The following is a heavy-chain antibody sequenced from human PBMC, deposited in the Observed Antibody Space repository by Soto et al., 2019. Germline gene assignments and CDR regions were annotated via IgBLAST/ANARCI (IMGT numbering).Heavy chain of an antibody. CDR3: ARVERGTVTTVVDAFDI. V-gene: IGHV4-34*01. J-gene: IGHJ3*02. Sequence: QVQLQQWGAGLLKPSETLSLTCAVYGGFVSSGSYYWSWIRQPPGNGLEWIGEMSHSGGTHFNPSPKSRVTISVDTSKDQFSLNMSSVTGAATALYYCARVERGTVTTVVDAFDILGPGTMVTVSS. D-gene: IGHD1-1*01. CDR2: MSHSGGT. CDR1: GGFVSSGSYY.